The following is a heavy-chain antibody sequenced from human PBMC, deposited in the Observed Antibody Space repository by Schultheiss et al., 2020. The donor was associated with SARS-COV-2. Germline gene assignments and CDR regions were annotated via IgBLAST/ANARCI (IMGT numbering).Heavy chain of an antibody. CDR1: GGSISSSSYY. J-gene: IGHJ1*01. D-gene: IGHD6-19*01. V-gene: IGHV4-39*07. Sequence: SETLSLTCTVSGGSISSSSYYWGWIRQPPGKGLEWIGSIYYSGSTYYNPSLKSRVTISVDTSKNQFSLKLSSVTAADTAVYYCARQVAGGAEYFQHWGQGTLVTVSS. CDR2: IYYSGST. CDR3: ARQVAGGAEYFQH.